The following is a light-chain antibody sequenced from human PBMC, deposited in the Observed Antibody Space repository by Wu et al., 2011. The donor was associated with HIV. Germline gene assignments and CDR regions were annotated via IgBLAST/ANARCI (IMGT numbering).Light chain of an antibody. CDR3: QQYGSSPHT. Sequence: EIVLTQFPGTLSLSPGERATLSCTASQSFSSSYLAWYQEKPGQAPRLLIYGTSNRATGIPDRFSGSGSGTDFTLTISRLEPEDFAVYYCQQYGSSPHTFGQGTKVEIK. J-gene: IGKJ1*01. V-gene: IGKV3-20*01. CDR2: GTS. CDR1: QSFSSSY.